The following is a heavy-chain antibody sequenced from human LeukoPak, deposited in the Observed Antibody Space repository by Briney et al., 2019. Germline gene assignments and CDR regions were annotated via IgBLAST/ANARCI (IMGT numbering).Heavy chain of an antibody. CDR2: INSRISAI. CDR1: GVTFSSYG. V-gene: IGHV3-48*01. Sequence: PGGSLRLSCAATGVTFSSYGMSWVRQAPGKGLEWVSFINSRISAIYYADSVKGRFTIFRDNAKNLLYLQMSSLRAEDTAVYYCARGTYYYGSGSYSRWFDPWGQGTLVTVSS. CDR3: ARGTYYYGSGSYSRWFDP. D-gene: IGHD3-10*01. J-gene: IGHJ5*02.